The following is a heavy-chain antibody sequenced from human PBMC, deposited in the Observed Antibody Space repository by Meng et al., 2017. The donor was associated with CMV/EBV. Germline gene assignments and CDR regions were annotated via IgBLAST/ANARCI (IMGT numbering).Heavy chain of an antibody. J-gene: IGHJ6*02. CDR3: AREDIVVVPAAITIIGGKKYYYGMDV. CDR2: IKQDGSEK. D-gene: IGHD2-2*02. CDR1: GFTSSSYW. V-gene: IGHV3-7*01. Sequence: GGSLRLSCAASGFTSSSYWMSCVRQAPGKGLEWVANIKQDGSEKYYVDSVKGRFTISRDNAKNSLYLQMDSLRAEDTAVYYCAREDIVVVPAAITIIGGKKYYYGMDVWGQGTTVTVSS.